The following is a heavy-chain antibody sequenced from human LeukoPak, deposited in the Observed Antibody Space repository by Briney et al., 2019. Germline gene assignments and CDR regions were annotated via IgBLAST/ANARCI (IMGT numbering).Heavy chain of an antibody. J-gene: IGHJ3*02. CDR1: GFTFSSYG. D-gene: IGHD2-2*01. V-gene: IGHV3-30*02. CDR2: IRYDGSNK. CDR3: ARSSTSSLDAFDI. Sequence: SGGSLRLSCAASGFTFSSYGMHWVRQAPGKGLEWVAFIRYDGSNKYYADSVKGRFTISRDNSKNTLYLHMNSLRAEDTAVYYCARSSTSSLDAFDIWGQGTMVTVSS.